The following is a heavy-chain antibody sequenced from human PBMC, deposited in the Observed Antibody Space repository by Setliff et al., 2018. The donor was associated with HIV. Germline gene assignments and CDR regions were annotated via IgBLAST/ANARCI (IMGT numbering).Heavy chain of an antibody. D-gene: IGHD3-16*01. CDR2: ISRGGSA. CDR1: GESLSAYY. CDR3: ARGRGPVGGDAIDI. Sequence: KPSETLSLTCAVYGESLSAYYWTWIRQPPGKGLEWIGEISRGGSANYNPSLKSRVTISEDTSKNQFSLKLKSATAADTADYYCARGRGPVGGDAIDIWGQGTMVTVSS. J-gene: IGHJ3*02. V-gene: IGHV4-34*01.